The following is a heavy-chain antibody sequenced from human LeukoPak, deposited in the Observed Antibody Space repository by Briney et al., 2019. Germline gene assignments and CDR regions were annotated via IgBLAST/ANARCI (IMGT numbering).Heavy chain of an antibody. CDR2: IYTSGTT. CDR1: GGSISSGSTSSYY. J-gene: IGHJ4*02. Sequence: TLSLTCTVSGGSISSGSTSSYYWSWVRQPAGKGLEWIGRIYTSGTTNYNPSLKSRVTMSVDTSKNQFSLKLNSVTAADTAVYYCARGAPSDYWGQGTLVTVSS. V-gene: IGHV4-61*02. CDR3: ARGAPSDY.